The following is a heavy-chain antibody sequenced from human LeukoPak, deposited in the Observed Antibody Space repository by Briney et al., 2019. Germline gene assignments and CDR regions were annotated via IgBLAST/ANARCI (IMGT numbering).Heavy chain of an antibody. V-gene: IGHV4-34*01. CDR3: ARHTLVTDQLPYFDY. Sequence: SETLSLTCAVYGGSFSGYYWSWIRQPPGKGLEWIGEINHSGSTNYNPSLKSRVTISVDTSKNQFSLKLRSVTAADTAVYYCARHTLVTDQLPYFDYWGQGTLVTVPS. J-gene: IGHJ4*02. CDR2: INHSGST. CDR1: GGSFSGYY. D-gene: IGHD3-9*01.